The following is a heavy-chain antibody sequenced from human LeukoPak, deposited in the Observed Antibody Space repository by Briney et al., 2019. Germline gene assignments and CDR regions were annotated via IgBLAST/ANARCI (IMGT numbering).Heavy chain of an antibody. CDR2: IWYDGSNK. CDR1: GFTFSSYG. J-gene: IGHJ4*02. D-gene: IGHD1-26*01. V-gene: IGHV3-33*01. Sequence: GGSLRLSCAASGFTFSSYGMHWVRQAPGKGLEWVAVIWYDGSNKYYADSAKGRFTISRDNSKNTLYLQMNSLRAEDTAVYYCAREWELLTFDYWGQGTLVTVSS. CDR3: AREWELLTFDY.